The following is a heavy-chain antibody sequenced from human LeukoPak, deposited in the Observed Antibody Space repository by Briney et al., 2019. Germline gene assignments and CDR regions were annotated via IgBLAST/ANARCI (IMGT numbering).Heavy chain of an antibody. Sequence: PSQTLSLTCTVSGGSISSGGYYWSWIRQHPGKGLEWIGYIYYSGSTYYNPSLKSRVTISVDTSKNQFSLKLSSVTAADTAVYYCARDSVGLSVKIAFDIWGQGTMVTVSS. CDR2: IYYSGST. J-gene: IGHJ3*02. V-gene: IGHV4-31*03. CDR1: GGSISSGGYY. D-gene: IGHD3-16*02. CDR3: ARDSVGLSVKIAFDI.